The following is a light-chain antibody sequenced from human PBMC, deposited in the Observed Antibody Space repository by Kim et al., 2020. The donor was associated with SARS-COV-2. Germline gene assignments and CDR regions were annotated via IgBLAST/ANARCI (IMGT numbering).Light chain of an antibody. Sequence: ATGSVTCTLSSGHRTYAIAWHQQQPGKGPRFLLKNNSDGTHTTGDGIPDRFSGSNSGAERYLTISSLHSEDEADYYCQTWATGMQVFGGGTQLTVL. CDR2: NNSDGTH. J-gene: IGLJ3*02. CDR3: QTWATGMQV. CDR1: SGHRTYA. V-gene: IGLV4-69*01.